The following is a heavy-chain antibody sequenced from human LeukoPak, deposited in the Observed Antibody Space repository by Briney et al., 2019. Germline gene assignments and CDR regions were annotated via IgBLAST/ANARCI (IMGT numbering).Heavy chain of an antibody. Sequence: SEILSLTCTVSGGSISSYYWSWIRQPPGKGLEWIGYIYYSGSTNYNPSLKSRVTISVDTSKNQFSLKLSSVTAADTAVYYCARDSLGYSYGAFDIWGQGTMVTISS. D-gene: IGHD5-18*01. J-gene: IGHJ3*02. CDR3: ARDSLGYSYGAFDI. CDR1: GGSISSYY. V-gene: IGHV4-59*12. CDR2: IYYSGST.